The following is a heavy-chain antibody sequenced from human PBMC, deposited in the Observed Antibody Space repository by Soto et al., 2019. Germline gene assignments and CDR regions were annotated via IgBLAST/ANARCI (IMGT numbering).Heavy chain of an antibody. D-gene: IGHD6-19*01. CDR1: GGSISSSSYY. Sequence: QLQLQESGPGLVKPSETLSLTCTVSGGSISSSSYYWGWIRQPPGKGLEWIGSIYYSGSTYYNPSLKSRVTISGDTSKNQFSLKLSSVTAADTAVYYCARLEYSSGWYYFDYWGQGTLVTVSS. CDR2: IYYSGST. V-gene: IGHV4-39*01. J-gene: IGHJ4*02. CDR3: ARLEYSSGWYYFDY.